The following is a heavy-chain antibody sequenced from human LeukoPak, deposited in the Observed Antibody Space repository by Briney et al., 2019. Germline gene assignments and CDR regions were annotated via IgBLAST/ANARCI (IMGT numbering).Heavy chain of an antibody. CDR2: IAYDGSME. CDR1: GFTFSRHG. CDR3: ARFPGGDSSGYYDY. D-gene: IGHD3-22*01. Sequence: GGSLRLSCAASGFTFSRHGMHWVRLAPGKGLEGVAFIAYDGSMENYADSVKGRFTISRDTSKNKLWLKMNTLSAEDTAVYCCARFPGGDSSGYYDYWGQGTLVTVSS. V-gene: IGHV3-33*05. J-gene: IGHJ4*02.